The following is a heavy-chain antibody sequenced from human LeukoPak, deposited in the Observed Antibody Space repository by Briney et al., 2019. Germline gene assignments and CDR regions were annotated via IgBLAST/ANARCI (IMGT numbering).Heavy chain of an antibody. CDR3: AXXQDFGLTGMNAFDI. J-gene: IGHJ3*02. Sequence: GESLKISCKGSGYSFNTYWIGWVRQMPGKGLEWMGIIYPGDSDTKYSPSFQGQVTISADKSISTAYLQWSSLKASDTAMYYCAXXQDFGLTGMNAFDIWGQGTMVTVSS. V-gene: IGHV5-51*01. CDR1: GYSFNTYW. D-gene: IGHD7-27*01. CDR2: IYPGDSDT.